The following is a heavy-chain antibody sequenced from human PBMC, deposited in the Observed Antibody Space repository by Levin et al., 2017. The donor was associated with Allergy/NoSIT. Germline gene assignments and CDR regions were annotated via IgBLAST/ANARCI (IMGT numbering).Heavy chain of an antibody. J-gene: IGHJ6*02. D-gene: IGHD4-17*01. CDR1: GGSISSYY. V-gene: IGHV4-4*07. CDR3: ARGGLTVTPTYYYYGMDV. CDR2: IYTSGST. Sequence: ESLKISCTVSGGSISSYYWSWIRQPAGKGLEWIGRIYTSGSTNYNPSLKSRVTMSVDTSKNQFSLKLSSVTAADTAVYYCARGGLTVTPTYYYYGMDVWGQGTTVTVSS.